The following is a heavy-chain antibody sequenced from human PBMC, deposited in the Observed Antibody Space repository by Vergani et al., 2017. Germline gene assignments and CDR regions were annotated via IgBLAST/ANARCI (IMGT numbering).Heavy chain of an antibody. CDR2: IYHSGST. CDR1: GDSISSGGHS. Sequence: QLHLQESGSRLVKPSETLSLTCTVSGDSISSGGHSWSWIRQPPGKGLEWVGYIYHSGSTYYNPSLKSRVTISVDRSKNQFSLKLSSVTAADTAVYYCARDHRDYNNYPGTFDIWGQGSMVTVSS. D-gene: IGHD5-24*01. J-gene: IGHJ3*02. V-gene: IGHV4-30-2*01. CDR3: ARDHRDYNNYPGTFDI.